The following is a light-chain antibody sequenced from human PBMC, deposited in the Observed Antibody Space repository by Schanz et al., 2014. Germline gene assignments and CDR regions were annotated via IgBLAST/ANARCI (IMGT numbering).Light chain of an antibody. Sequence: DIQMPQSPSTLSASVGDRVTITCRASQSISSWLAWYQQKPGKAPKLLIYDASSLESGVPSRFSGSGSGTDFTLTISGLQPEDVATYICQQSYSTPVFTFGPGTTVDIK. CDR2: DAS. CDR1: QSISSW. CDR3: QQSYSTPVFT. V-gene: IGKV1-39*01. J-gene: IGKJ3*01.